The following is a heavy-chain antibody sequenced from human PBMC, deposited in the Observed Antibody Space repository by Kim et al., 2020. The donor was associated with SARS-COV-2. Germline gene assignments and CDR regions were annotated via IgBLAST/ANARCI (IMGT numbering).Heavy chain of an antibody. D-gene: IGHD3-10*01. J-gene: IGHJ4*02. V-gene: IGHV1-69*01. Sequence: YAQKFKGRVTITADESTSTAYMELSSLRSEDTAVYYCARLMVRGVLYFDYWGQGTLVTVSS. CDR3: ARLMVRGVLYFDY.